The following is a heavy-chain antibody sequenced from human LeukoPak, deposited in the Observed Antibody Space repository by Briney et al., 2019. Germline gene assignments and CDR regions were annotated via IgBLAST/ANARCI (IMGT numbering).Heavy chain of an antibody. V-gene: IGHV3-23*01. CDR3: AKGPRGYDFWSGYYWGAFDI. CDR1: GFTFSNYA. J-gene: IGHJ3*02. Sequence: GGSLRLSCAASGFTFSNYAMSWVRQAPGKGLEWVSAISGSGGSTYYADSVKGRFTISRDNSKNTLYLQMNSLRAEDTAVYYCAKGPRGYDFWSGYYWGAFDIWGQGTMVTVSS. D-gene: IGHD3-3*01. CDR2: ISGSGGST.